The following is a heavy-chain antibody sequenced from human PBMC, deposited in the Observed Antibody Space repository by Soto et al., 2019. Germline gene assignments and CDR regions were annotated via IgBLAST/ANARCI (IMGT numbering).Heavy chain of an antibody. CDR2: ISYDGSNK. CDR3: AREGNSVKALRYFDY. V-gene: IGHV3-30-3*01. J-gene: IGHJ4*02. Sequence: QVQLVESGGGVVQPGRSLRLSCAASGFTFSSYAMHWVRQAPGKGLEWVAVISYDGSNKYYADSVKGRFTISRDNSKNTLYLQMNSLRAEDTAVYYCAREGNSVKALRYFDYWGQGTLVTVCS. CDR1: GFTFSSYA. D-gene: IGHD4-4*01.